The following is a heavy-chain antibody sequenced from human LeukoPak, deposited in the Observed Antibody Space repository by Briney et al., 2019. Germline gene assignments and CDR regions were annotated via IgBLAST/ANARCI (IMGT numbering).Heavy chain of an antibody. J-gene: IGHJ4*02. Sequence: GGSLRLSCAASGFTFSSYAMSWVRQAPGKGLEWVSGISGSGGSTYYADSVKGRFTISRDNSKNTLYLQMNSLRAEDTAVYYRAKDRTVLYYFDYWGQGTLVTVSS. V-gene: IGHV3-23*01. CDR2: ISGSGGST. CDR1: GFTFSSYA. CDR3: AKDRTVLYYFDY. D-gene: IGHD4-17*01.